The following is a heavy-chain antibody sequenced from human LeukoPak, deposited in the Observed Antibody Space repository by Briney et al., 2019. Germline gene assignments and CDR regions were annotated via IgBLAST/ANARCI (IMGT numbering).Heavy chain of an antibody. CDR2: IYYSGST. V-gene: IGHV4-34*01. Sequence: SETLSLTCAVYGGSFSGYYWSWIRQPPGKGLEWIGSIYYSGSTYYNPSLKSRVTISVDTSKNQFSLKLSSVTAADTAVYYCARHGGLITIDNWGQGTLVTVSS. D-gene: IGHD3-16*01. CDR3: ARHGGLITIDN. CDR1: GGSFSGYY. J-gene: IGHJ4*02.